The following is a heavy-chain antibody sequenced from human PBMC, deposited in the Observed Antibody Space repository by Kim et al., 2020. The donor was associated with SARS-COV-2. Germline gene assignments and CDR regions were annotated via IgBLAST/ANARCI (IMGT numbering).Heavy chain of an antibody. CDR2: IYYSGST. V-gene: IGHV4-39*01. J-gene: IGHJ3*02. D-gene: IGHD3-22*01. CDR3: ARQLYYYDSSGYYYSDAVDI. Sequence: SETLSLTCTVSGGSISSSSYYWGWIRQPPGKGLEWIGSIYYSGSTYYNPSLESRVTISVDTSKNQFSLKLSSVTAADTAVYYCARQLYYYDSSGYYYSDAVDIWGQGTMVTVSS. CDR1: GGSISSSSYY.